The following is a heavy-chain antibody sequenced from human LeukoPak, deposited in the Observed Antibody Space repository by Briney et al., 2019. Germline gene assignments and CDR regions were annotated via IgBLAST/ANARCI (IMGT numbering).Heavy chain of an antibody. D-gene: IGHD5-18*01. CDR1: GYTFTSYY. Sequence: GASVKVSCKASGYTFTSYYMHWVRQGPGQGLEWMGIINPSGGSTSYAQKFQGRVTMTRDTSTNTVYMELSSLRSEDTAVFYCARFGYSYGADYWGQGTLVTVSS. V-gene: IGHV1-46*01. CDR2: INPSGGST. CDR3: ARFGYSYGADY. J-gene: IGHJ4*02.